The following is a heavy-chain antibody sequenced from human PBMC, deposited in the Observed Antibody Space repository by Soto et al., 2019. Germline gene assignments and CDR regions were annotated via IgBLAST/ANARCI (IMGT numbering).Heavy chain of an antibody. J-gene: IGHJ4*02. CDR3: ARAGDLDY. V-gene: IGHV1-8*01. D-gene: IGHD2-21*02. Sequence: ASVHVSCKSSGYTFASYHMNWVRQATGQGLEWMGWMNPNSGNTGYAQKFQGRVTMTRNTSISTAYMELSSLRSEDTAVYYCARAGDLDYWGQGTLVTVSS. CDR1: GYTFASYH. CDR2: MNPNSGNT.